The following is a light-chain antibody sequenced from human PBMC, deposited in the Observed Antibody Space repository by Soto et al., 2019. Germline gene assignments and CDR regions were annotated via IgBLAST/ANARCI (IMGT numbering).Light chain of an antibody. CDR3: QQSSDIPYC. V-gene: IGKV1-39*01. CDR1: QSISTY. Sequence: DIQMTQSPSSLSASVGDRVTVTCRASQSISTYLNWYQQNPGKAPKLLIYAASSLKSGVPSRFSGSGSGTDFTLTISSLQPEDFATYYCQQSSDIPYCFGQGTKLEIK. CDR2: AAS. J-gene: IGKJ2*03.